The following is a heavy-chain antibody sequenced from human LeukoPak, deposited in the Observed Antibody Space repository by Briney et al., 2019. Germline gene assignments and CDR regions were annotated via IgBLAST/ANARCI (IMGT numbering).Heavy chain of an antibody. J-gene: IGHJ4*02. Sequence: GGSLRLSCAASGFTFDDYAIHWVRQAPGKGLEWVSGISWNSGSIGYADSVKGRFTISRDNAKNSLYLQMNSLRAEDTALYYCAKGPGYCSSTSCPVDYWGQGTLVTVSS. D-gene: IGHD2-2*01. CDR3: AKGPGYCSSTSCPVDY. CDR1: GFTFDDYA. CDR2: ISWNSGSI. V-gene: IGHV3-9*01.